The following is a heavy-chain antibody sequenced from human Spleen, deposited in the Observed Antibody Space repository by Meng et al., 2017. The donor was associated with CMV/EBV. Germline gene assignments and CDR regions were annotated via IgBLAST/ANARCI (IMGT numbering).Heavy chain of an antibody. CDR1: GGSFSPYY. J-gene: IGHJ4*02. CDR2: INHSGST. V-gene: IGHV4-34*01. Sequence: GSLRLSCAVYGGSFSPYYWTWIRQPPGKGLEWIAEINHSGSTNYNPSLKSRVTLSVDTSKNQFSLNLYSVTAADTAVYYCARMTRGTGNGLDYWGQGTLVTVSS. D-gene: IGHD1-1*01. CDR3: ARMTRGTGNGLDY.